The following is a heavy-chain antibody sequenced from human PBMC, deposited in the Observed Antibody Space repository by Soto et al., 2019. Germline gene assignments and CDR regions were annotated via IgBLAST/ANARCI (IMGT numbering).Heavy chain of an antibody. V-gene: IGHV4-30-4*08. Sequence: SETLSLTCTVSGGSISSSSYYWGWIRQPPGKGLEWIGYIYYSGSTYYNPSLRSRVTISVDTSKNQFSLKLSSVTAADTAVYYCARYGSGECNRGSCYSPFDYWGQGTLVTAPQ. CDR1: GGSISSSSYY. J-gene: IGHJ4*02. CDR3: ARYGSGECNRGSCYSPFDY. CDR2: IYYSGST. D-gene: IGHD2-15*01.